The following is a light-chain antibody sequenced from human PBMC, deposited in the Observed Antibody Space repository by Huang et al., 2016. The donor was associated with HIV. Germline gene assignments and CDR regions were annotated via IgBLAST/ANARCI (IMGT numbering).Light chain of an antibody. J-gene: IGKJ2*01. V-gene: IGKV3-20*01. CDR3: QQYGSSPMYT. Sequence: EILLTQSPGTLSLSPGERATLSCMASQSVSSSYLAWYQQKPGQPPRRLIYCASSRATGIPDRCSGSGSGTDVTLTISRLEPEDVAVYYCQQYGSSPMYTFGQGTKLEIK. CDR1: QSVSSSY. CDR2: CAS.